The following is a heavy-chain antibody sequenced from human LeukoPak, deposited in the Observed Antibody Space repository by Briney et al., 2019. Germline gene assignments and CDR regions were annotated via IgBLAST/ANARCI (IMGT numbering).Heavy chain of an antibody. CDR3: AREAEVVVTAIRAFDI. D-gene: IGHD2-21*02. V-gene: IGHV1-46*01. CDR1: GYTFTSYY. J-gene: IGHJ3*02. Sequence: ASVKVSCKASGYTFTSYYMHWVRQAPGQGLEWMGIINPSGGSTSYAQKFQGRVTMTRDTSTSTVYMELSSLRSEDTAVYYCAREAEVVVTAIRAFDIWGQGTMVTVSS. CDR2: INPSGGST.